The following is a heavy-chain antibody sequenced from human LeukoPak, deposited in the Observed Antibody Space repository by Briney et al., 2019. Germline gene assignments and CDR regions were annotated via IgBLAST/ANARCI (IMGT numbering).Heavy chain of an antibody. Sequence: SETLSLTCTVSGGSISSYYWSWIRQPPGKGLEWIGYIYYSGSTYYNPSLKSRVTISVDTSKNQFSLKLSSVTAADTAVYYCASLDYLGWGQGTLVTVSS. V-gene: IGHV4-59*08. CDR1: GGSISSYY. J-gene: IGHJ4*02. CDR2: IYYSGST. CDR3: ASLDYLG. D-gene: IGHD3-16*01.